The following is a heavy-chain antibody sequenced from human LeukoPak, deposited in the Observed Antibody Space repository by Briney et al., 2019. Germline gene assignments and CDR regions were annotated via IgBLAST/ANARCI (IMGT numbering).Heavy chain of an antibody. D-gene: IGHD6-19*01. J-gene: IGHJ4*02. CDR1: DDSIRNYY. V-gene: IGHV4-59*01. CDR3: AGTDLIAVAGRLDC. CDR2: IYYSGST. Sequence: SETLSLTCTVSDDSIRNYYWSWVRQPPGKGLEWVGHIYYSGSTSYNPTLKSRVTMSVDSSKNQFSLTLSSVTAADTAVYFYAGTDLIAVAGRLDCWGQGTLVTVSS.